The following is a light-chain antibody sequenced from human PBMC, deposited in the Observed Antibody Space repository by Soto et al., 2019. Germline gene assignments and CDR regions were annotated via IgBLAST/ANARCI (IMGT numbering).Light chain of an antibody. V-gene: IGKV1-5*01. Sequence: DIQMTQSPSTLSASVGDRVTITCRASQTISNWLAWYQQKPGKAPKVLIYDASSLESGVPSRFSGSGSRREFTLTISSLQPDDFATYYCQEDHTYSPWTVGQGTKVVIK. CDR1: QTISNW. CDR2: DAS. J-gene: IGKJ1*01. CDR3: QEDHTYSPWT.